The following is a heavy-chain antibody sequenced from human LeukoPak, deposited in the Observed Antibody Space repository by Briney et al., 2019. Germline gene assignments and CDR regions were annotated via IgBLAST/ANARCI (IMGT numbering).Heavy chain of an antibody. Sequence: SQTLSLTCTVSGDSISSGDYYWSWIRQPAGKGLEWIGRISSSGSTNYNPSLKSRVTISVDTSKNHFSLKLSSVTAADTAVYFCARGPYCGGDCSPYYFDYWGQGTLVTVSS. CDR3: ARGPYCGGDCSPYYFDY. V-gene: IGHV4-61*02. D-gene: IGHD2-21*02. CDR1: GDSISSGDYY. J-gene: IGHJ4*02. CDR2: ISSSGST.